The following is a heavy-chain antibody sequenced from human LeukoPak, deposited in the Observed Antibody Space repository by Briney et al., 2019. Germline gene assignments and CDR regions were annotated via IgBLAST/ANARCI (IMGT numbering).Heavy chain of an antibody. Sequence: GASVKVSCKASGYTFTGYYMHWVRQAPGQGLEWMGWINPNSGGTNYAQIFQGRVPMTRDTSISTAYMALSRLRSNDTAVYYCAREVGEIVATDYWGQGTLVTV. V-gene: IGHV1-2*02. J-gene: IGHJ4*02. CDR1: GYTFTGYY. CDR2: INPNSGGT. CDR3: AREVGEIVATDY. D-gene: IGHD5-12*01.